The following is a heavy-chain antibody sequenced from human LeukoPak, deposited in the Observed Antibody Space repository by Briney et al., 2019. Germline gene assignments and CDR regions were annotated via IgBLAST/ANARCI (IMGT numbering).Heavy chain of an antibody. CDR3: AIARSSYYVIVTGYNY. D-gene: IGHD3-9*01. V-gene: IGHV4-34*01. Sequence: SETLSLTCAVYGGSFSGYYWSWIRQPPGKGLEWIGEINHSGSTNYNPSLKSRVTISVDMSKNQISLRLSSVTAADTAVYYCAIARSSYYVIVTGYNYWGQGTPGTVSS. CDR1: GGSFSGYY. CDR2: INHSGST. J-gene: IGHJ4*02.